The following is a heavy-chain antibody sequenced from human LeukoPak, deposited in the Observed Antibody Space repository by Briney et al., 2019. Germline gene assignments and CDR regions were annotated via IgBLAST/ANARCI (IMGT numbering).Heavy chain of an antibody. V-gene: IGHV1-2*02. CDR1: GYMFTGYY. CDR3: ARAGFCGSTRCSSPNSFDI. CDR2: INADSGGT. J-gene: IGHJ3*02. Sequence: ASVKVSCKSSGYMFTGYYIHWVRQAPGQGLEWMGWINADSGGTNHAQKFQGRVTMTRETSISAAYMEISGLTSDDTAMYYCARAGFCGSTRCSSPNSFDIWGQGTMVTVSS. D-gene: IGHD2-2*01.